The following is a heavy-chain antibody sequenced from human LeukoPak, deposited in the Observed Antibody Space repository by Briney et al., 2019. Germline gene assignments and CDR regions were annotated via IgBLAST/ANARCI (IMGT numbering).Heavy chain of an antibody. CDR3: VRTWGSGYSAPPGD. V-gene: IGHV3-30-3*01. CDR1: GFTFSSYA. J-gene: IGHJ4*02. Sequence: GRSLRLSCAASGFTFSSYAMQWVRQAPGKGLEWVALISYDGNNKYYANSVKGRFTISRDNSKNTLYLQMNSLGAEDTAVYYCVRTWGSGYSAPPGDWGQGSLVTVSS. D-gene: IGHD6-13*01. CDR2: ISYDGNNK.